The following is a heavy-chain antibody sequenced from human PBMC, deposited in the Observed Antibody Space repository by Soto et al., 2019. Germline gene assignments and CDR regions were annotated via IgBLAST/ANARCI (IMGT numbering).Heavy chain of an antibody. V-gene: IGHV4-30-2*01. CDR2: IYRSGST. J-gene: IGHJ6*02. Sequence: SETLSLTCAVSGGSISSGGYSWSWIRQPPGKGLEWIGYIYRSGSTYYNPSLKSRVTISVDRSKNQFSLKLSSVTAADTAVYYCARSPPRSYYYGMDVWGQGTTVTVSS. CDR3: ARSPPRSYYYGMDV. CDR1: GGSISSGGYS.